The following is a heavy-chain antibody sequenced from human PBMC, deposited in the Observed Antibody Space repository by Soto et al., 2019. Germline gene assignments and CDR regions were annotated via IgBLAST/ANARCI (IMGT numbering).Heavy chain of an antibody. CDR2: IYSGGST. CDR1: GFTVSSNY. CDR3: ARDGSSSLFDY. J-gene: IGHJ4*02. D-gene: IGHD6-13*01. Sequence: GGSLRLSCAASGFTVSSNYMSWVRQAPGKGLEWVSVIYSGGSTYYADSVKGRFTISRDNSKNTLYLQMNSLRAEDTAVYYCARDGSSSLFDYWGQGTLVTVSS. V-gene: IGHV3-53*01.